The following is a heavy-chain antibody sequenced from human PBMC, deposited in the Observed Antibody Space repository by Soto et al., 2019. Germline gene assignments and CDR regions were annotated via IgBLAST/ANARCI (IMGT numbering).Heavy chain of an antibody. CDR2: IIPFFGTT. D-gene: IGHD6-6*01. CDR1: GNTFTYVY. V-gene: IGHV1-45*02. Sequence: SVKVSCKGSGNTFTYVYMHWVRQAPGQALEWMGWIIPFFGTTEYAQKFQDRFTMTTDTSTSTAYMELRSLRSDDTAMYYCARDRYTRSSHGIGNWFDSWGQGSLVTVTS. J-gene: IGHJ5*01. CDR3: ARDRYTRSSHGIGNWFDS.